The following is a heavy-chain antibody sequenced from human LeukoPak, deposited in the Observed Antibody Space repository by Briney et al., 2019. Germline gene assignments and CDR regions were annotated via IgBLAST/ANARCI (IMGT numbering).Heavy chain of an antibody. Sequence: SETLSLTCTVSGGSISSYYWSWIRQPPGKGLEWIGYIYYSGSTNYNPSLKSRVTISVDKSKNQFSLKLSSVTAADTAVYYCARSEIGYSYGTDYWGQGTLVTVSS. CDR1: GGSISSYY. J-gene: IGHJ4*02. CDR3: ARSEIGYSYGTDY. V-gene: IGHV4-59*12. CDR2: IYYSGST. D-gene: IGHD5-18*01.